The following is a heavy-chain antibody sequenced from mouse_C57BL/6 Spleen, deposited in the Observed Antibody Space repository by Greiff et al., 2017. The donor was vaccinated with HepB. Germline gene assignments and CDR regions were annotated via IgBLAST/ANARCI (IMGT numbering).Heavy chain of an antibody. CDR3: ARDQELRRYYAMDY. V-gene: IGHV5-4*01. D-gene: IGHD2-4*01. CDR2: ISDGGSYT. J-gene: IGHJ4*01. Sequence: EVHLVESGGGLVKPGGSLKLSCAASGFTFSSYAMSWVRQTPEKRLEWVATISDGGSYTYYPDNVKGRFTISRDNAKNNLYLQMSHLKAEDTAVYYCARDQELRRYYAMDYWGQGTSVTVSS. CDR1: GFTFSSYA.